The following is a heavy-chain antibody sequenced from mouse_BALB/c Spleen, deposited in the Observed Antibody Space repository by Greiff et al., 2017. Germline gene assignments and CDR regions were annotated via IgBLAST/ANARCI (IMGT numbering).Heavy chain of an antibody. V-gene: IGHV14-3*02. J-gene: IGHJ3*01. CDR3: TREKDYGPWFAY. CDR1: GFNIKDTY. Sequence: VQLQQSGAELVKPGASVKLSCTASGFNIKDTYMHWVKQRPEQGLEWIGRIDPANGNTKYDPKFQGKATITADTSSNTAYLQLSSLTSEDTAVYYCTREKDYGPWFAYWGQGTLVTVSA. CDR2: IDPANGNT. D-gene: IGHD1-1*01.